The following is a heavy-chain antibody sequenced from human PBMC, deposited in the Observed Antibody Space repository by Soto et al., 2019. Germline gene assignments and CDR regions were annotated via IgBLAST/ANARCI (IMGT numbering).Heavy chain of an antibody. CDR3: ARDIRQNYGDPAASSWFHP. Sequence: AIVKGCWKSSGLRWSDYVRNGMQQAQGQGLEWMGIINPSGDSRNYAQKFQGRVTNTMDTSTSTGYMDLSSLRYEDTAVYYCARDIRQNYGDPAASSWFHPWGNGTPFTVPS. J-gene: IGHJ5*02. CDR2: INPSGDSR. V-gene: IGHV1-46*01. CDR1: GLRWSDYV. D-gene: IGHD4-17*01.